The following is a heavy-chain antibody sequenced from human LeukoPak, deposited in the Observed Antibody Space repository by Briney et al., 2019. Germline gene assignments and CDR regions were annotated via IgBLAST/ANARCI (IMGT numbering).Heavy chain of an antibody. V-gene: IGHV3-21*04. CDR3: ARDRITGTTSWFDP. CDR1: GFTFSSYS. Sequence: EPGGSLRLSCAASGFTFSSYSMNWVRQAPGKGLEWVSSISSSSSNIYYADSVEGRFTISRDNAKNSLYLQMNSLRAEDTALYHCARDRITGTTSWFDPWGQGTLVTVSS. CDR2: ISSSSSNI. D-gene: IGHD1-20*01. J-gene: IGHJ5*02.